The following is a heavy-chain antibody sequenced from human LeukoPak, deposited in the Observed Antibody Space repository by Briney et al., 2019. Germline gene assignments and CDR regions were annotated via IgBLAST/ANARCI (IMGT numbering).Heavy chain of an antibody. CDR1: GGSISSSSYY. Sequence: SETLSLTCTVSGGSISSSSYYWGWIRQPPGKGLEWIGSIYYSGSTYYNPSLKSRVTISVDTSKNQFSLKLTSVTAADTAVYYCAREANYYGSGSYFEGTFDYWGQGSLVTVSS. CDR2: IYYSGST. CDR3: AREANYYGSGSYFEGTFDY. J-gene: IGHJ4*02. D-gene: IGHD3-10*01. V-gene: IGHV4-39*07.